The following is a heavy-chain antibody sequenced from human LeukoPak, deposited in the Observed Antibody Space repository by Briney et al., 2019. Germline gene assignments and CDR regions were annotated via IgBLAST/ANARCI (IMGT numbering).Heavy chain of an antibody. CDR2: INHSGNT. CDR3: ARSSGKWSGDYYYHYMDV. V-gene: IGHV4-34*01. CDR1: GGSFSGYY. Sequence: PSETLSLTCAVYGGSFSGYYWNWIRQPPGKGLEWIGEINHSGNTNYNPSLKSRVTISVDTSKNQFSLKLSSVTAADTAVYYCARSSGKWSGDYYYHYMDVWGRGTTVTISS. D-gene: IGHD3-3*01. J-gene: IGHJ6*03.